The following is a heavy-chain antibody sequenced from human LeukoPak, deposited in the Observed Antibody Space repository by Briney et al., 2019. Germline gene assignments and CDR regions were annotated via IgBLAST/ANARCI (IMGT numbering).Heavy chain of an antibody. CDR2: IYTSGST. Sequence: SETLSLTCTVSGGSISSYYWSWIRQPAGKGLEWIGRIYTSGSTNYNPSLKSRVTMSVDTSKNQFSLKLSSVTAADTAVYYCAREGAEMQPWLYGSGSYFDYWGQGTLVTVSS. V-gene: IGHV4-4*07. D-gene: IGHD5-18*01. CDR1: GGSISSYY. CDR3: AREGAEMQPWLYGSGSYFDY. J-gene: IGHJ4*02.